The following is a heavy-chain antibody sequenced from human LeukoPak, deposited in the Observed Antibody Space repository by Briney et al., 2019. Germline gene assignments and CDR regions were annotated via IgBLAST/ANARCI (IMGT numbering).Heavy chain of an antibody. V-gene: IGHV4-61*02. CDR2: MYTSGSA. CDR1: GDPISSGINY. D-gene: IGHD6-19*01. Sequence: SETLSLTCTVSGDPISSGINYWNWIPQPAGKGLEWIGRMYTSGSANYNPSLKSRVTISVDTSKNQFSLKLSSVTAADTAVYYCARNSGWYGVSWGQGTLVTVSS. J-gene: IGHJ4*02. CDR3: ARNSGWYGVS.